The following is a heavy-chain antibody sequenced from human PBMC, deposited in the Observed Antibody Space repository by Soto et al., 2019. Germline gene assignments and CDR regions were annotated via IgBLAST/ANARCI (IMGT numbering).Heavy chain of an antibody. D-gene: IGHD4-17*01. J-gene: IGHJ4*02. CDR3: ARTRTLISAHFDY. CDR1: GFTFSSYA. CDR2: ISYDGSNK. Sequence: PGGSLRLSCAASGFTFSSYAMHWVRQAPGKGLEWVAVISYDGSNKYYADSVKGRFTISRDNSKNTLYLQMNSLRAEDTAVYYCARTRTLISAHFDYWGQGTLVTVSS. V-gene: IGHV3-30-3*01.